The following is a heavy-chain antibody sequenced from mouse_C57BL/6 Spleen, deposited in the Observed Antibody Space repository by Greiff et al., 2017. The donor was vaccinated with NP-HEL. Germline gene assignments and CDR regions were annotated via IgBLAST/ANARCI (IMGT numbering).Heavy chain of an antibody. V-gene: IGHV5-6*01. Sequence: EVKLVESGGDLVKPGGSLKLSCAASGFTFSSYGMSWVRQTPDKRLEWVATISSGGSYTYYPDSVKGRFTISTDNAKNTLYLQMSSLKSEDTAMYYCARHNYYDYDDYAMDYWGQGTSVTVSS. CDR2: ISSGGSYT. CDR1: GFTFSSYG. D-gene: IGHD2-4*01. CDR3: ARHNYYDYDDYAMDY. J-gene: IGHJ4*01.